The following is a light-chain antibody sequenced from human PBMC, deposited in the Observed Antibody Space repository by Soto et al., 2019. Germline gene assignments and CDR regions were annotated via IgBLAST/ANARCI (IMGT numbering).Light chain of an antibody. CDR1: QSVRSN. V-gene: IGKV3-15*01. Sequence: EIVMTQSPATLSVSPGERATLSCRASQSVRSNVAWYQQKPGQSPRLLIYGASTRVTGIPATFSASGSVTDFTLTISSLQSEYFAVYYCEQYHNRPFTFGPGTKVDIK. CDR2: GAS. J-gene: IGKJ3*01. CDR3: EQYHNRPFT.